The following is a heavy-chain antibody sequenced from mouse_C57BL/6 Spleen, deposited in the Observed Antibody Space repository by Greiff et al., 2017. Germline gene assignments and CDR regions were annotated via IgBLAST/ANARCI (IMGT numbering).Heavy chain of an antibody. CDR1: GYTFTSYW. CDR2: INPSNSGT. CDR3: ARRLGLLYFEV. D-gene: IGHD6-2*01. Sequence: QVQLQQPGTELVKPGASVKLSCTASGYTFTSYWMHWVKQRPGQGLEWIGNINPSNSGTNYNEKFKSKATLTVDKSSSTAYMPLSSLASEDSAVYYCARRLGLLYFEVWGTGTTVTVSS. J-gene: IGHJ1*03. V-gene: IGHV1-53*01.